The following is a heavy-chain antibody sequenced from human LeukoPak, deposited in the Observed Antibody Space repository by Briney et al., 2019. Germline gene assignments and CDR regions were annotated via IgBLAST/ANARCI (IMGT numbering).Heavy chain of an antibody. Sequence: GGSLRLSCAASGFTFDDYAMHWVRQAPGKGLEWVSLISGDGGSTYYAGSVKGRFTISKDNSKNSLYLQMNSLRTEDTALYYCAKELLHYYDSSGYYSYWGQGTLVTVSS. CDR2: ISGDGGST. J-gene: IGHJ4*02. CDR3: AKELLHYYDSSGYYSY. V-gene: IGHV3-43*02. CDR1: GFTFDDYA. D-gene: IGHD3-22*01.